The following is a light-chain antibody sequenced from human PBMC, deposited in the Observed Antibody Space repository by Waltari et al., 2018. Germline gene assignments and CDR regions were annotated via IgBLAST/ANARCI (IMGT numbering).Light chain of an antibody. CDR2: ENS. Sequence: QSVLTQPPSVSAAPGQRVTISCSGGSSNIRNNYVSWYRQFPGTAPKLLIYENSDRPSGIPGRFSGSKSGTSATLDITGLQAGDEADYYCGTWDSSLSGAVFGGGTHLTVL. V-gene: IGLV1-51*02. J-gene: IGLJ7*01. CDR3: GTWDSSLSGAV. CDR1: SSNIRNNY.